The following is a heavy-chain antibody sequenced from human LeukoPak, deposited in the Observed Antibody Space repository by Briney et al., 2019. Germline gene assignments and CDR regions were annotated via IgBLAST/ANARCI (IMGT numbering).Heavy chain of an antibody. V-gene: IGHV3-30*18. CDR3: AKAHYCDSSGYHPNHLYYYGMDV. CDR2: ISYDSNNK. Sequence: PGGSLRLSCAASGFTFSHHAMHWVRRSPGKGLEWAAVISYDSNNKYYADSVKGRFTISRDNPKNTLYLQMSSLRPDDTAVYYCAKAHYCDSSGYHPNHLYYYGMDVWGQGTTVTVSS. D-gene: IGHD3-22*01. CDR1: GFTFSHHA. J-gene: IGHJ6*02.